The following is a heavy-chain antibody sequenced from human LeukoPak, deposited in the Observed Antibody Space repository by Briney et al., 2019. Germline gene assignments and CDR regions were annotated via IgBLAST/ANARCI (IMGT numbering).Heavy chain of an antibody. J-gene: IGHJ4*02. CDR1: GGSISSYY. CDR3: ARIDGYGAGY. CDR2: IHYSGST. V-gene: IGHV4-59*08. Sequence: SETLSLTCTVSGGSISSYYWSWIRQPPGKGLEWIGYIHYSGSTNYNPSLKSRVTISVDTSRNQFSLKLSSVTAADTAVYYCARIDGYGAGYWGQGTLVTVSS. D-gene: IGHD4-17*01.